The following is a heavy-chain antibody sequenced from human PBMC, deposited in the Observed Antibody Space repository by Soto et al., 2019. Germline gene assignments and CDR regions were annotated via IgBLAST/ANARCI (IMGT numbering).Heavy chain of an antibody. V-gene: IGHV3-66*01. J-gene: IGHJ4*02. CDR1: GFTVSSNY. Sequence: EVQLVESGGGLVQPGGSLRLSCAASGFTVSSNYMSWVRQAPGKGLEWVSVIYSGGSTYYADSVKGRFTISRDNSKNTLYLQMNSLSAEDTAVYYCARDAPYGDYFDYWGQGTLVTVSS. CDR2: IYSGGST. CDR3: ARDAPYGDYFDY. D-gene: IGHD4-17*01.